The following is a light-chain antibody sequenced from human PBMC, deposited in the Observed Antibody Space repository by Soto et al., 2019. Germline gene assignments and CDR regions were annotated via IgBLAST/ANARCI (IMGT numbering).Light chain of an antibody. V-gene: IGLV2-11*01. J-gene: IGLJ1*01. CDR3: CSYAGSYTYV. Sequence: QSVLTQPRSVSGSPGQSVTISCTGTSSDVGGYNYVSWYQQHPGKAPKLMIYDVSKRPSGVPDRFSGSKSGNTAFLTISGLQADDEADYYCCSYAGSYTYVFGTGTKLTVL. CDR1: SSDVGGYNY. CDR2: DVS.